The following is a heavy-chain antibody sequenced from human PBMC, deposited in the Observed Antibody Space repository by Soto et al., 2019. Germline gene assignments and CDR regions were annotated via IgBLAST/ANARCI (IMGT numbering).Heavy chain of an antibody. D-gene: IGHD1-1*01. J-gene: IGHJ3*02. Sequence: PGGSLRLSCAASGFTFSSYSMNWVRQAPGKGLEWVSYISSSSSTIYYADSVKGRFTISRDNAKNSLYLQMNSLRAEDTAVYYCARDWNHVDTKPRDAFDIWGQGTMVTVSS. CDR2: ISSSSSTI. CDR3: ARDWNHVDTKPRDAFDI. CDR1: GFTFSSYS. V-gene: IGHV3-48*01.